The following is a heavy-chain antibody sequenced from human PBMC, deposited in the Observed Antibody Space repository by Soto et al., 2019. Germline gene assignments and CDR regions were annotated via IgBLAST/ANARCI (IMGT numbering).Heavy chain of an antibody. CDR1: GFTFSSYA. D-gene: IGHD2-15*01. Sequence: GGSLRLSCAASGFTFSSYAMSWVRQAPGKGLEWVSAISSSSSSIYYADSVKGRFTISRDNAKNSLYLQMNSLRAEDTAVYYCARDRGAIDHWGQGTLVPVSS. CDR3: ARDRGAIDH. J-gene: IGHJ4*02. CDR2: ISSSSSSI. V-gene: IGHV3-21*01.